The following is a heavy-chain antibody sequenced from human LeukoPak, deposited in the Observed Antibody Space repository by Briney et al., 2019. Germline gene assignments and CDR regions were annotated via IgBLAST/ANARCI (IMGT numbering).Heavy chain of an antibody. CDR2: ISSGGNT. Sequence: GGSLRLSCAASGFTVSSYYMSWVPQAPGKGLQWGSVISSGGNTYSADSVKGRFTISRDNSKNTLYPQMNSLRAEAAAVYYCVRGTTVGWSGDYWGQGTLVTVSS. J-gene: IGHJ4*02. D-gene: IGHD6-19*01. V-gene: IGHV3-53*01. CDR3: VRGTTVGWSGDY. CDR1: GFTVSSYY.